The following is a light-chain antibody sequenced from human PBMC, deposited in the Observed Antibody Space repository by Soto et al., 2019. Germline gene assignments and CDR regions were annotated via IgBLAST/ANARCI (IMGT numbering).Light chain of an antibody. CDR2: GAS. Sequence: EIVLTQSPGTLSLSPGERATLSCRASQSVSSSYLAWYQQKPGQAPRLLIYGASNRATGIPDRFSGSGSGTSFTLTISSLEPEDFAVYYCHQYGSSPYTFGQGTKLEIK. CDR3: HQYGSSPYT. V-gene: IGKV3-20*01. J-gene: IGKJ2*01. CDR1: QSVSSSY.